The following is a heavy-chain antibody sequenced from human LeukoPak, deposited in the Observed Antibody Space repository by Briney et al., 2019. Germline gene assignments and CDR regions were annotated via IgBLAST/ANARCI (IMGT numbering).Heavy chain of an antibody. CDR2: INSDGSAT. CDR3: AKPRSGWYDYDY. J-gene: IGHJ4*02. CDR1: GFTLSTYW. Sequence: QPGGSLRLSCVASGFTLSTYWMHWVRQAPGKGLVWVSRINSDGSATSYADSVMVRFTISSDSAKNTLYLQMNSLRVEDTAVYYCAKPRSGWYDYDYWGQGTLVTVSS. D-gene: IGHD6-19*01. V-gene: IGHV3-74*01.